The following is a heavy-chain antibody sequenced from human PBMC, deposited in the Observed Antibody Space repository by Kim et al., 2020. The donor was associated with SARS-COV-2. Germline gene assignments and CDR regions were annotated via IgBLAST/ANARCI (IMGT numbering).Heavy chain of an antibody. CDR1: GFIFTSYN. CDR3: ARGLSSGPY. D-gene: IGHD3-10*01. V-gene: IGHV3-23*01. J-gene: IGHJ4*02. Sequence: GGSLRLSCAASGFIFTSYNINWVRQAPGKGLQWVSGVSASGDTTNYADSVRGRFTISRDISENTLYLQMNSLTAEDTAIYYCARGLSSGPYWGQGNLVTV. CDR2: VSASGDTT.